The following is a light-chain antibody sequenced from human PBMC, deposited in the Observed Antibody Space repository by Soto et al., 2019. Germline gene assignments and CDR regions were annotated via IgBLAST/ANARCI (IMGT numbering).Light chain of an antibody. CDR3: QQYGGSPLT. Sequence: EIVPTQSPGTLSLSPGESATLSCRASQSVSSSSLAWYQQKPGQAPRLLFFGVSNRAAGVPDRFGGSGSGTDFTLTISRLEPEDFAVYYCQQYGGSPLTFGGGTKVDIK. CDR2: GVS. CDR1: QSVSSSS. V-gene: IGKV3-20*01. J-gene: IGKJ4*01.